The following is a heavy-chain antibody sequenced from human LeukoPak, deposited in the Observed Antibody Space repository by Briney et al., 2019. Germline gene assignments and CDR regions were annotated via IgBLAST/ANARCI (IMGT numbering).Heavy chain of an antibody. CDR1: GYTFTSHG. CDR2: INPNSGGT. J-gene: IGHJ3*02. Sequence: ASVKVSCKASGYTFTSHGISWVRQAPGQGLEWMGWINPNSGGTNYAQKFQGRVTMTRDTSISTAYMELSRLRSDDTAVYYCARDPTFHYGDGSAFDIWGQGTMVTVSS. V-gene: IGHV1-2*02. CDR3: ARDPTFHYGDGSAFDI. D-gene: IGHD4-17*01.